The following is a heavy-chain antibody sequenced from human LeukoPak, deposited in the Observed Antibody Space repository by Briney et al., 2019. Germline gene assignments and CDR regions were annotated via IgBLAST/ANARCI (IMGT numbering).Heavy chain of an antibody. Sequence: GGSLRLACAASGFTFDDYSMHWVRQAPGKGLEWVSGISWNSGSIGYADSVKGRFTISRDNAKNSLYLQMNSLRAEDMALYYCAKGISGSYRRGAFDIWGQGTMVTVSS. V-gene: IGHV3-9*03. J-gene: IGHJ3*02. D-gene: IGHD1-26*01. CDR2: ISWNSGSI. CDR1: GFTFDDYS. CDR3: AKGISGSYRRGAFDI.